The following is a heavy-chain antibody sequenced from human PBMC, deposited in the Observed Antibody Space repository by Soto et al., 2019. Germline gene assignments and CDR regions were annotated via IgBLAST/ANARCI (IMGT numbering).Heavy chain of an antibody. CDR3: PRGKNVHNGFDP. CDR1: GGSINSSDYY. V-gene: IGHV4-30-4*01. CDR2: IYYSGST. Sequence: KPSETRSLTCTVCGGSINSSDYYWSLICHPPGNGLEWIRYIYYSGSTYYNPSLKSRVTISLDTSKNQSYLKLSSVTAADTAVYYCPRGKNVHNGFDPWGQGTLVTVCS. J-gene: IGHJ5*02.